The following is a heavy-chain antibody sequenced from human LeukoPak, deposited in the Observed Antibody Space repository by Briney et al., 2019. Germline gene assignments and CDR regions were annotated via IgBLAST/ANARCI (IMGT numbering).Heavy chain of an antibody. CDR3: AKDTAMVRPDYFDY. J-gene: IGHJ4*02. Sequence: GGSLRLSCAASGFTFSSYAMSWVRQAPGKGLEWVSGISGSGGTTYYADSVKGRFTISRDNSKNTLYLQMNSLRAEDTAVYFCAKDTAMVRPDYFDYWGQGTLVTVSS. CDR2: ISGSGGTT. D-gene: IGHD5-18*01. V-gene: IGHV3-23*01. CDR1: GFTFSSYA.